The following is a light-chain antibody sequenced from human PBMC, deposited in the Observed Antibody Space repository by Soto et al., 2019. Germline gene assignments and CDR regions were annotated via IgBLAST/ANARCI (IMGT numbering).Light chain of an antibody. CDR2: DAS. CDR1: QNINNY. Sequence: DLQLTPSPSSLSASIGARVTITCQASQNINNYLNWYQQKPGRAPKLLIYDASNLEAGVPSRFRGSGSGTDFTFTISRLQPEDIATYYCQQYENRPTFGQGTRLEIK. J-gene: IGKJ5*01. V-gene: IGKV1-33*01. CDR3: QQYENRPT.